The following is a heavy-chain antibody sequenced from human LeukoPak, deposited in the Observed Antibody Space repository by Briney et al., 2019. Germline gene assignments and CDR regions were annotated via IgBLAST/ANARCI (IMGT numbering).Heavy chain of an antibody. CDR2: ISFDGTNK. Sequence: PGRSLRLSCTASGVTLSNYAMHWVRRPPGRGLEWVAVISFDGTNKYYGDSVEGRFSLSRDNSKNTLYLQMNSLRPDDTAMYYCATDYGDYEPIDYWGQGTLVTVSS. CDR1: GVTLSNYA. V-gene: IGHV3-30*04. CDR3: ATDYGDYEPIDY. J-gene: IGHJ4*02. D-gene: IGHD4-17*01.